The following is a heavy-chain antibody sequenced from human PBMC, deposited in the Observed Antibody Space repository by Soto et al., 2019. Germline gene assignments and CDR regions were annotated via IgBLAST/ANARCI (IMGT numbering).Heavy chain of an antibody. Sequence: PGGSLRLSCAASGFTFSSYAMSWVRQAPGKGLEWVSAISGSGGSTYYADSVKGRFTISRDNSKNTLYLQMNSLRAEDTAVYYCAKDAVGMNERYFDWLLHSNFDYWGQGTLVTVSS. D-gene: IGHD3-9*01. J-gene: IGHJ4*02. CDR2: ISGSGGST. V-gene: IGHV3-23*01. CDR3: AKDAVGMNERYFDWLLHSNFDY. CDR1: GFTFSSYA.